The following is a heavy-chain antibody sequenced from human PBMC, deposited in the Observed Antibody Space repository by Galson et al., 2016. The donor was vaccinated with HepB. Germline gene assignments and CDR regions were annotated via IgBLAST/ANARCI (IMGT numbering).Heavy chain of an antibody. CDR2: INTNTGNP. D-gene: IGHD2-21*02. CDR1: GYTFTSYA. V-gene: IGHV7-4-1*02. J-gene: IGHJ5*02. CDR3: ARDAVVTTPRANWFDP. Sequence: SVKVSCKASGYTFTSYAMNWVRQAPGQGLEWMGWINTNTGNPTYAQGFTGRFVFSLDTSVTTAYLQINSLKAEDTAVYYCARDAVVTTPRANWFDPWGQGTLVTVSS.